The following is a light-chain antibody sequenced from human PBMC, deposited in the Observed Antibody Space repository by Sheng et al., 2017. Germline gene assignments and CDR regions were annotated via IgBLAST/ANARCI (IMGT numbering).Light chain of an antibody. CDR3: QHYNNYPPWT. V-gene: IGKV3-15*01. J-gene: IGKJ1*01. CDR1: QSISTN. CDR2: GAS. Sequence: EIVMTQSPATLSVSPGERATISCRASQSISTNLVWYQQTPGQGPRLLIYGASTRATGIPARFSGSGSGTEFTLTISSLQSEDFAVYYCQHYNNYPPWTFGQG.